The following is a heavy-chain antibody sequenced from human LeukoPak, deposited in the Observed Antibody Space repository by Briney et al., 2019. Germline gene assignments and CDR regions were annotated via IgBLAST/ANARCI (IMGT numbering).Heavy chain of an antibody. CDR2: ISGSGGST. D-gene: IGHD5-12*01. CDR1: GFTFSSYA. V-gene: IGHV3-23*01. Sequence: PGGSLRLSYAASGFTFSSYAMSWVRQAPGKGLEWVSAISGSGGSTYYADSVKGRFTISRDDSKNTLYLQMNSLRAEDTAVYYCAKTGSGYYYFDYWGQGTLVTVSS. CDR3: AKTGSGYYYFDY. J-gene: IGHJ4*02.